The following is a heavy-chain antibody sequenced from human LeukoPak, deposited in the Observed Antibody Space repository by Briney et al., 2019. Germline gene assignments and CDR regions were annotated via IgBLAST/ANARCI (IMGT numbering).Heavy chain of an antibody. D-gene: IGHD1-26*01. Sequence: PGGSLRLSCAASGFTFSDYYMSWIRQAPGKGLEWVSYISSSGSTIYYADSVKGRFTISRDNAKNSLYLQMDSLRVEDTAEYYCARDPYSGNYGAYYYYYMDVWGKRTTVTVSS. V-gene: IGHV3-11*04. CDR1: GFTFSDYY. CDR3: ARDPYSGNYGAYYYYYMDV. CDR2: ISSSGSTI. J-gene: IGHJ6*03.